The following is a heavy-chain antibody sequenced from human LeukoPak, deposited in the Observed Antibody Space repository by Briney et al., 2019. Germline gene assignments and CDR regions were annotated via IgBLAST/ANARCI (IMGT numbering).Heavy chain of an antibody. CDR3: AKVRWDNSGWYYLDS. D-gene: IGHD6-19*01. V-gene: IGHV3-30*18. CDR1: GFSFSDYN. Sequence: GGSLRLSCAASGFSFSDYNMHWVRQAPGKGLEWMAVISYNGINEYYADSVKGRFTISRDNSKSTLLLQMNSLRAEDTAVYYCAKVRWDNSGWYYLDSWGQGTLVTVSS. CDR2: ISYNGINE. J-gene: IGHJ4*02.